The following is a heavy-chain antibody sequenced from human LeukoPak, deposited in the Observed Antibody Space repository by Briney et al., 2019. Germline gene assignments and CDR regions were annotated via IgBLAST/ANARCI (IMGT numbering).Heavy chain of an antibody. CDR2: IFSNDEK. CDR1: GFSLSTARMG. Sequence: SGPTLVHPTEPLRLTCTVSGFSLSTARMGVSWIRQPPVKALEWLAHIFSNDEKSYSTSLKSKLTISKDNSESQVVLTMTNMDPVDTATYYCARTIPYYDFWSGVATWFDPWGQGTLVTVS. V-gene: IGHV2-26*01. D-gene: IGHD3-3*01. J-gene: IGHJ5*02. CDR3: ARTIPYYDFWSGVATWFDP.